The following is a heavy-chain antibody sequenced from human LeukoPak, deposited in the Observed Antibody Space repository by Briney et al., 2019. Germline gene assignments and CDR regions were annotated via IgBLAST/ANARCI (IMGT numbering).Heavy chain of an antibody. V-gene: IGHV3-7*03. CDR2: IKQDGSEK. Sequence: GGSLRLSCAVSGFTLGTYWMSWLRQAPGKGLEWVANIKQDGSEKDYVDSVKGRFTISRDNAKNSLYLQMNSLRAEDTALYYCAKGSSTTCPCYRDYWGQGTLVTVSS. CDR3: AKGSSTTCPCYRDY. CDR1: GFTLGTYW. J-gene: IGHJ4*02. D-gene: IGHD2-2*01.